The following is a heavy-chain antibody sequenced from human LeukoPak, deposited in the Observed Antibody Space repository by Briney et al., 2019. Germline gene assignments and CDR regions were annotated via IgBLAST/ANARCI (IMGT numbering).Heavy chain of an antibody. CDR3: ARGGTVAGSPDDFDY. CDR1: GGSISSYY. Sequence: TPSETLSLTCTVSGGSISSYYWGWIRQPPGKGLEWIGHIYYSGSSNNNPSLKSRVTISVDTSKNQFSLSLSSVTAADTAVYYCARGGTVAGSPDDFDYWGQGTLVTVSS. V-gene: IGHV4-59*01. CDR2: IYYSGSS. J-gene: IGHJ4*02. D-gene: IGHD6-19*01.